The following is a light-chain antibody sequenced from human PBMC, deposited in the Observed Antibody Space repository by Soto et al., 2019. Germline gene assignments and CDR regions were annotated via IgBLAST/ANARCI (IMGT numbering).Light chain of an antibody. J-gene: IGLJ1*01. CDR3: LSYGKV. Sequence: QSALGQPASVSGSPGQSITISCTGINSGVVNYEYVSWYQQFPDKAPKLIIYEGRERPSGVSDRFSGSKSDNAASLTISALKTEDEAEYFCLSYGKVFGTGTKVTVL. CDR2: EGR. V-gene: IGLV2-23*01. CDR1: NSGVVNYEY.